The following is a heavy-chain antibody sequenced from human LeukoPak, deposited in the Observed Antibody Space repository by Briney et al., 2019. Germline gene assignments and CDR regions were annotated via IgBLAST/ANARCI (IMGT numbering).Heavy chain of an antibody. CDR2: ISWNSGGI. D-gene: IGHD2-2*01. CDR3: ARGDCTTTSCYLFDY. J-gene: IGHJ4*02. V-gene: IGHV3-9*01. Sequence: PGRSLRLSCAASGFSFDDYAMHWVRQAPGKGLEWVSRISWNSGGIDYADSVKGRFTISKDNAKNSLYLQMNSLRAEDTALYYCARGDCTTTSCYLFDYWGQGTLVTVSS. CDR1: GFSFDDYA.